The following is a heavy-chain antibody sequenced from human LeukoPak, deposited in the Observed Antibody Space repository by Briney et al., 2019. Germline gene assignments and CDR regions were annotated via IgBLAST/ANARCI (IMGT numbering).Heavy chain of an antibody. CDR1: GVTLSNYY. Sequence: GGSLRLSCAASGVTLSNYYMNWVRQAPGEGLEWVSYISSSGSTMYYADSVRGRFTISRDTAKSSLYLQMNSLRVEDTAVYYCARAGSHRNSGYDYWGQGTLVTVSS. CDR2: ISSSGSTM. D-gene: IGHD5-12*01. V-gene: IGHV3-48*04. CDR3: ARAGSHRNSGYDY. J-gene: IGHJ4*02.